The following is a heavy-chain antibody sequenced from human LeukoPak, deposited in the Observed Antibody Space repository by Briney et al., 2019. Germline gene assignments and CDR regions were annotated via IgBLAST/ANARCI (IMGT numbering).Heavy chain of an antibody. CDR1: GYTFTDYY. D-gene: IGHD4-11*01. CDR2: INPNNGET. J-gene: IGHJ4*02. CDR3: ARDRDYSNTERGFDY. V-gene: IGHV1-2*02. Sequence: ASVKVSCKTSGYTFTDYYIHWVRQAPGQGLEWMGWINPNNGETNSAQKFQGRVTMTGDTSISTAYMELRRVTSDDTAVYYCARDRDYSNTERGFDYWGQGTLGTVSS.